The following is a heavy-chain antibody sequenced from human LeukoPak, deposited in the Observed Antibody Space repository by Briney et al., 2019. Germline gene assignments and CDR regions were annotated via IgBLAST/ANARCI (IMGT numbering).Heavy chain of an antibody. V-gene: IGHV1-46*01. CDR2: INPSGGST. Sequence: ASVKVSCKASGYTFTSYYMHWVRQAPGQGLEWMGIINPSGGSTSYAQKFQGRFTMTRDMSTSTVYMELSSLRSEDTAVYYCARDGGSVLIDYWGQGTLVTVSS. CDR3: ARDGGSVLIDY. J-gene: IGHJ4*02. CDR1: GYTFTSYY. D-gene: IGHD2-15*01.